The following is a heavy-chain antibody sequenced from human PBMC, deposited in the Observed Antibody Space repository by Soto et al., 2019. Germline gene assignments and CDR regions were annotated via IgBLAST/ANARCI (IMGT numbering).Heavy chain of an antibody. CDR3: ARHKRSIVVVPAAWSWFDP. Sequence: PSETLSPTCTVSGGSISSYYWSWIRQPPGKGLEWIVYIYYSGSTNYNPSLKSRVTISVDTSKNQFSLKLSSVTAADTAVYYCARHKRSIVVVPAAWSWFDPWGQGTLVTVSS. D-gene: IGHD2-2*01. V-gene: IGHV4-59*08. CDR1: GGSISSYY. CDR2: IYYSGST. J-gene: IGHJ5*02.